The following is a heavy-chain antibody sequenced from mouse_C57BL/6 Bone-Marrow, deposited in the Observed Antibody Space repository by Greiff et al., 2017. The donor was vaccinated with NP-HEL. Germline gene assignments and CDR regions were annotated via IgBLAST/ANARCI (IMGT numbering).Heavy chain of an antibody. CDR1: GFTFSDYG. Sequence: EVKLMESGGGLVKPGGSLKLSCAASGFTFSDYGMHWVRQAPEKGLEWVAYISSGSSTIYYADTVKGRFTISRDNAKNTLFLQMTSLRSEDTAMYYCARYYDYDMWYFDVWGTGTTVTVSS. D-gene: IGHD2-4*01. V-gene: IGHV5-17*01. J-gene: IGHJ1*03. CDR2: ISSGSSTI. CDR3: ARYYDYDMWYFDV.